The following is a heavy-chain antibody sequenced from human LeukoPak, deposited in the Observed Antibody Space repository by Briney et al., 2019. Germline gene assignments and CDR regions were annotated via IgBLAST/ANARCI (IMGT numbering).Heavy chain of an antibody. V-gene: IGHV1-18*01. CDR3: AREFGHCSGDNCFYSFDS. D-gene: IGHD2-15*01. J-gene: IGHJ4*02. Sequence: ASVKVSCKASGYTLTNYNISWVRQAPGQGLQWMGWINTDKGHTNFVPKFQGRVTVTTDTSTNTAYMELRRLRSDDTAVYYCAREFGHCSGDNCFYSFDSWGQGSLVTVSS. CDR2: INTDKGHT. CDR1: GYTLTNYN.